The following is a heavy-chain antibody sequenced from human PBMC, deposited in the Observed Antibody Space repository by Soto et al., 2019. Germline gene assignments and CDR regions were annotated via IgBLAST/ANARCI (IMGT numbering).Heavy chain of an antibody. V-gene: IGHV3-48*01. CDR3: ARVGGYYYYYMDV. Sequence: GGSLRLSCAASGFTFSSYSMNWVRQAPGKGLEWVSYISSSSSTIYYADSVKGRFTISRDNVKNSLYLQMNSLRAEDTAVYYCARVGGYYYYYMDVWGKGTTVTVSS. CDR1: GFTFSSYS. CDR2: ISSSSSTI. J-gene: IGHJ6*03.